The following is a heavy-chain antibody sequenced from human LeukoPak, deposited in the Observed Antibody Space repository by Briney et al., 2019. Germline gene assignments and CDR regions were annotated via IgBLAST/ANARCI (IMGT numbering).Heavy chain of an antibody. J-gene: IGHJ6*02. CDR2: IYSSGST. Sequence: SETLSLTCSVSGGSISSYYWGWIRQPAGKGLEWIGRIYSSGSTNYNPSLKTRLSMSVDTSKNQFSLKLSSVTAADTAVYYCARYYDSSGYYYYGMDVWGQGTTATVSS. V-gene: IGHV4-4*07. CDR3: ARYYDSSGYYYYGMDV. D-gene: IGHD3-22*01. CDR1: GGSISSYY.